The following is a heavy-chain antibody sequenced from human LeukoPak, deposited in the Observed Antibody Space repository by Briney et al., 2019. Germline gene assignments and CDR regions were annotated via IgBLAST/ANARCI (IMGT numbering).Heavy chain of an antibody. CDR1: GFTFSSYG. D-gene: IGHD3-10*01. CDR3: AMDYGSGSSNLFDP. CDR2: ISGSGGST. Sequence: PGGSLRLSCAASGFTFSSYGMSWVRQAPGKGLEWVSAISGSGGSTYYADSVKGRFTISRDNSKDTLYLQMNSLRAEDTAVYYCAMDYGSGSSNLFDPWGQGTLVTVSS. J-gene: IGHJ5*02. V-gene: IGHV3-23*01.